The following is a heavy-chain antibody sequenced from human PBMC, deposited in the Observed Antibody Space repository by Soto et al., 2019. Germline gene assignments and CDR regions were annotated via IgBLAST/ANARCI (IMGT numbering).Heavy chain of an antibody. J-gene: IGHJ3*01. Sequence: EVDLLEPGGGLAQPGGSRRLSCAASGFSFSVFAITWVRQAPGKGLEWVSRISGSGGSTYYADSVKGRFTISRDNSKNMLYLQMNSLRGEDTAVYYCAKDWSGGASDVWGQGTMVIVSS. D-gene: IGHD3-16*01. CDR1: GFSFSVFA. CDR3: AKDWSGGASDV. V-gene: IGHV3-23*01. CDR2: ISGSGGST.